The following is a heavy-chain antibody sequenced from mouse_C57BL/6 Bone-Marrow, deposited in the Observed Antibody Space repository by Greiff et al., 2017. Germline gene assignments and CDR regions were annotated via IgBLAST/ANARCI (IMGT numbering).Heavy chain of an antibody. Sequence: VQLQQPGAELVKPGASVKMSCKASGYTFTSYWITWVKQRPGQGLEWIGDIYPGSGSTNYNEKFKSKATLTVDTSSSTAYMQLSSLTSEDSAVYYCASGTLTFYYAMDYWGQGTSVTVSS. V-gene: IGHV1-55*01. CDR1: GYTFTSYW. D-gene: IGHD1-3*01. CDR2: IYPGSGST. CDR3: ASGTLTFYYAMDY. J-gene: IGHJ4*01.